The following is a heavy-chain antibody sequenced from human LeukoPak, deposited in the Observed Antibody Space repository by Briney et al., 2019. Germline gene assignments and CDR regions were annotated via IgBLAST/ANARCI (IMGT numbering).Heavy chain of an antibody. J-gene: IGHJ4*02. D-gene: IGHD2-15*01. CDR2: ISSSSSTI. CDR1: EFTFSSYE. CDR3: ARMLRRYFDY. V-gene: IGHV3-48*01. Sequence: TGGSLRLSCAASEFTFSSYEMNWVRQAPGKGLEWVSYISSSSSTIYYADSVKGRFTISRDNAKNSLYLQMNSLRAEDTAVYYCARMLRRYFDYWGQGTLVTVSS.